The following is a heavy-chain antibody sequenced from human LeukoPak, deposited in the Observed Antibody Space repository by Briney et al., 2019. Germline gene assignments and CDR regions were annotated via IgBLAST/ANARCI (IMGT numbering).Heavy chain of an antibody. D-gene: IGHD3-9*01. CDR1: GFTFSSYW. CDR3: AKEHDTNWFDP. CDR2: IKQDGSEK. V-gene: IGHV3-7*04. Sequence: GGSLRLSCAASGFTFSSYWMSWVRQAPGKGLEWVANIKQDGSEKYYVDSVKGRFTISRDNAKNSLYLQMNSLRAEDTAVYYCAKEHDTNWFDPWGQGTLVTVSS. J-gene: IGHJ5*02.